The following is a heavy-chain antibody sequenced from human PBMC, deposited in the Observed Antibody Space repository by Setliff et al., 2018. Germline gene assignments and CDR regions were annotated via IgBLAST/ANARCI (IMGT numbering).Heavy chain of an antibody. J-gene: IGHJ4*02. CDR2: VSFDGRNK. CDR3: APSYCSGGSCYSYDY. Sequence: GGSLRLSCGASGFIFSNFGMHWVRQAPGKGLEWVAAVSFDGRNKYYEDSVKGRFTISRDNAKNSLYLQMNSLRAEDTAVYYCAPSYCSGGSCYSYDYWGQGTLVTVSS. CDR1: GFIFSNFG. D-gene: IGHD2-15*01. V-gene: IGHV3-30*03.